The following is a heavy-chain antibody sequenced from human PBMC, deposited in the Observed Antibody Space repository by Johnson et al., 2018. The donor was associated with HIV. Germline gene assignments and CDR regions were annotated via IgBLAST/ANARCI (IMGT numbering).Heavy chain of an antibody. CDR3: ARAIDQGYSSGWSSDVYDI. CDR1: GFSVSSKY. J-gene: IGHJ3*02. D-gene: IGHD6-19*01. V-gene: IGHV3-66*01. Sequence: VQLVESGGGLVQPGGSLRLSCAASGFSVSSKYMSWVRQAPGKGLEWVSVIYSGGSTFYADSVKGRFTISRDNAKNTLYLQMNSLRVEDTAVYYCARAIDQGYSSGWSSDVYDIWGQGTMVTVSA. CDR2: IYSGGST.